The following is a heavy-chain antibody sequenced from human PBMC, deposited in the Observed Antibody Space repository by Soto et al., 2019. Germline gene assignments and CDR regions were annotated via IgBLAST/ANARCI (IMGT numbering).Heavy chain of an antibody. J-gene: IGHJ3*02. Sequence: ASVKVSCKASGYTFTGYYMHWVRQAPGQGLEWMGWINPNSGGTNYAQKFQGWVTMTRDTSISTAYMELSRLRSDDTAVYYCARGSYDYIWGSYRVRGAFDIWGQGTMVTVSS. CDR2: INPNSGGT. CDR3: ARGSYDYIWGSYRVRGAFDI. CDR1: GYTFTGYY. D-gene: IGHD3-16*02. V-gene: IGHV1-2*04.